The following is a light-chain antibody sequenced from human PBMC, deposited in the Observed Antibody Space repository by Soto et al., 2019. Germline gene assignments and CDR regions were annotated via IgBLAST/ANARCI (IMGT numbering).Light chain of an antibody. CDR2: DAS. V-gene: IGKV1-5*01. Sequence: DIQMTQSPSTLSASVGDRVTITCRAGQSINTWLAWYQQKPGKAPKLLIYDASGLESGVPSRFSGSGSGAEFTLTISSLQPDDFASYYCQQYKSSSPWTFGQGTKVDIK. CDR3: QQYKSSSPWT. CDR1: QSINTW. J-gene: IGKJ1*01.